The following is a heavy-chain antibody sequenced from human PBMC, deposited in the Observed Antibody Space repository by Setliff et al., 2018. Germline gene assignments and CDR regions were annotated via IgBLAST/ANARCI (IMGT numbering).Heavy chain of an antibody. J-gene: IGHJ6*03. CDR3: ARHVGSRSRGYNYYYYYMDV. D-gene: IGHD3-10*01. Sequence: SETLSLTCSVSGDSISGDYWNWIRQSPGKGLEWIGSIYYTGDPYYNPSLKSRVTMSVDTSRNQLSLKLTSVTAADTAVYYCARHVGSRSRGYNYYYYYMDVWGKGTTVTVSS. V-gene: IGHV4-59*04. CDR2: IYYTGDP. CDR1: GDSISGDY.